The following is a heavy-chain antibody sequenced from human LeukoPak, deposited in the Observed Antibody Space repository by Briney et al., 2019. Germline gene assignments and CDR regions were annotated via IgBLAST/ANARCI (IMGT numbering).Heavy chain of an antibody. D-gene: IGHD3-22*01. CDR2: IYGGGNT. CDR3: ARVGGHSSGYLVGYDMDV. Sequence: GGSLRLSCAASGITVNTNYMTWVRQAPGKGLEWVSVIYGGGNTYSADSVKDRFTISRDNSKNMLYLQMNSPRDEDTAVYYCARVGGHSSGYLVGYDMDVWGQGTTVTVSS. J-gene: IGHJ6*02. CDR1: GITVNTNY. V-gene: IGHV3-66*01.